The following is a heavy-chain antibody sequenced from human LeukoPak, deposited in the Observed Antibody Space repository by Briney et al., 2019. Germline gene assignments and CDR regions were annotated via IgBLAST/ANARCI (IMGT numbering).Heavy chain of an antibody. Sequence: ASVKVSCKASAGTFSSSAISWVRQDPGQGLEWMGLINPTGGSTGYAQKFQGRVTMTRDMSTSTDYMELSSLRSEDTAIYYCARDNSVGDNAWWFDPWGQGTLVTVSS. CDR1: AGTFSSSA. CDR2: INPTGGST. D-gene: IGHD1-26*01. V-gene: IGHV1-46*01. J-gene: IGHJ5*02. CDR3: ARDNSVGDNAWWFDP.